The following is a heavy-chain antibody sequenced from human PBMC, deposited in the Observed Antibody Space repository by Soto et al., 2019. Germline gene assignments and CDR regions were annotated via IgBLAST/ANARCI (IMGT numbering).Heavy chain of an antibody. Sequence: QVQLVESGGGVVQPGRSLRLSCAASGFTFSSYGMHWVRQAPGKGLEWVAVISYDGSNKYYADSVKGRFTISRDNSKNPLYLQMNRLRAEDTAVYSCAKAYDSSGWYARPRGYWGQGTLVTVSS. CDR3: AKAYDSSGWYARPRGY. V-gene: IGHV3-30*18. J-gene: IGHJ4*02. D-gene: IGHD3-22*01. CDR2: ISYDGSNK. CDR1: GFTFSSYG.